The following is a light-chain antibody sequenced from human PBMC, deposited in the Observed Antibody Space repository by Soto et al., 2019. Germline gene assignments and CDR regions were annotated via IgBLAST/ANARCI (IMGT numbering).Light chain of an antibody. CDR3: QQRSNWTPA. CDR1: QSISSW. J-gene: IGKJ4*01. CDR2: DAS. Sequence: DIQMTQCPSTLSASVGDRVTIPCRASQSISSWLAWYQQKPGKAPKILIYDASSLESGVPSRFSGSGSGTEFTLTISSLQPDDFEVDDCQQRSNWTPAFGGGTKVDIK. V-gene: IGKV1-5*01.